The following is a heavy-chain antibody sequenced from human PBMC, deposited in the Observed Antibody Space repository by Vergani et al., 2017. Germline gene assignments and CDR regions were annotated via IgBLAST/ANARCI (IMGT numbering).Heavy chain of an antibody. D-gene: IGHD2-15*01. Sequence: QVQLQQSGPGLVKPSQTLSLTCAISGDSVSSNSAAWNWIRQSPSRGLEWLGRTYYRSKWYNDYAVSVKSRITINPDTSRNQFSLQLNSVSPEDTAVYYCARDFKGYCSGGSCYSLEAFDIWGQGTMVTVSS. CDR2: TYYRSKWYN. J-gene: IGHJ3*02. V-gene: IGHV6-1*01. CDR3: ARDFKGYCSGGSCYSLEAFDI. CDR1: GDSVSSNSAA.